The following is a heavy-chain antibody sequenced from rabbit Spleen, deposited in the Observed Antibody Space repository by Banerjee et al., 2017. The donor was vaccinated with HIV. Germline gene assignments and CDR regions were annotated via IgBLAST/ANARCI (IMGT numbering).Heavy chain of an antibody. CDR3: VRDTGSSFSSYGMDL. D-gene: IGHD8-1*01. CDR1: GFSFSSNW. Sequence: LEESGGGLVKPGGTLTLTCTVSGFSFSSNWICWVRQAPGKGLEWIACINAITGKAVYASWAKGRFTFSKTSSTTVTLQMTSLTAADTATYFCVRDTGSSFSSYGMDLWGQGTLVTVS. CDR2: INAITGKA. J-gene: IGHJ6*01. V-gene: IGHV1S45*01.